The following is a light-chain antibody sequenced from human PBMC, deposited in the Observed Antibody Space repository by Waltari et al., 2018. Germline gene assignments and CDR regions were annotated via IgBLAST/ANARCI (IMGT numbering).Light chain of an antibody. J-gene: IGLJ1*01. CDR3: GTWDSSLSAGGV. Sequence: VLTQTPLSLSVSPGQSASFSCKSSQSLVHTDGTIYLYWYVQNPGQPPQLLIYDNNKRPSWIPDRFSGSKSGTSATLGITGLQTGDEADYYCGTWDSSLSAGGVFGTGTKVTVL. V-gene: IGLV1-51*01. CDR2: DNN. CDR1: LVHTDGTIY.